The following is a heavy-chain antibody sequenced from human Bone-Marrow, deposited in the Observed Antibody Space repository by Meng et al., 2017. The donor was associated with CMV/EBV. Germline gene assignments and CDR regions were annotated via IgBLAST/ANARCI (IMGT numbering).Heavy chain of an antibody. CDR2: ISSSGSTI. CDR3: ARVALRGHSGYDYGGYYFDY. V-gene: IGHV3-11*04. CDR1: GFTSSDYN. D-gene: IGHD5-12*01. J-gene: IGHJ4*02. Sequence: GESLKISCAASGFTSSDYNMSWIRQAPGKGLEWVSSISSSGSTIYNADSVKGRFTTSRDYAKNSLYLQMNSLRADDTGVYYCARVALRGHSGYDYGGYYFDYWGQGNLVTVSS.